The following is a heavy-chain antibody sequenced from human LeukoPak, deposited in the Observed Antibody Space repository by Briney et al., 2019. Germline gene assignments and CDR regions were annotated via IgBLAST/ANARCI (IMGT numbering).Heavy chain of an antibody. CDR2: INPNSGGT. V-gene: IGHV1-2*02. CDR3: ARDPGAWFDP. D-gene: IGHD1-26*01. J-gene: IGHJ5*02. CDR1: GYTFTDYF. Sequence: ASVKVSCKASGYTFTDYFIHWVRQAPGQGLEWMGWINPNSGGTNYAQKFQGRVTMTRDTSISTAYMELSRLRSDDTAVYYCARDPGAWFDPWGQGTLVTVSS.